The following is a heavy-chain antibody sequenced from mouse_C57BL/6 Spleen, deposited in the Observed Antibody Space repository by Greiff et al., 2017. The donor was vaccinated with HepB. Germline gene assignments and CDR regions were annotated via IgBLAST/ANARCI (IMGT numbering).Heavy chain of an antibody. Sequence: VQLQQSGAELVKPGASVKMSCKASGYTFTSYWITWVKQRPGQGLEWIGDIYPGSGGTNYNEKFKSKATLTVDTSSSTAYMQLSSLTSEDSAVYYCAKRGGHYYAMDYWGQGTSVTVSS. CDR3: AKRGGHYYAMDY. J-gene: IGHJ4*01. CDR2: IYPGSGGT. V-gene: IGHV1-55*01. CDR1: GYTFTSYW.